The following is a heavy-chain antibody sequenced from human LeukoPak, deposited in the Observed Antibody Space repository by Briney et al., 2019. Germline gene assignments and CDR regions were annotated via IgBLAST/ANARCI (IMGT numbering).Heavy chain of an antibody. CDR2: IGTAGEI. J-gene: IGHJ2*01. D-gene: IGHD6-13*01. CDR1: GFTFSSCD. CDR3: ARAAYSSTWYSRYFDL. Sequence: PGGSLRLSCSASGFTFSSCDIHWLRQATGKGLEWVSGIGTAGEIYYPGSVEGRFTTSRENAKNSLYLQMNSLRAGDTAVYYCARAAYSSTWYSRYFDLWGRGTLVTVSS. V-gene: IGHV3-13*01.